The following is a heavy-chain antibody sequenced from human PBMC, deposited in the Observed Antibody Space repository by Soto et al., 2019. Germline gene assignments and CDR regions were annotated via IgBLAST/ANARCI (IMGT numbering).Heavy chain of an antibody. D-gene: IGHD3-16*02. CDR3: ARSYDYIWGSYRFNYYYYMDV. CDR1: GGSFSGYY. Sequence: SETLSLTCAVYGGSFSGYYWSWIRQPPGKGLEWIGEINHSGGTNYNPSLKSRVTISVDTSKNQFSLKLSSVTAADTAVYYCARSYDYIWGSYRFNYYYYMDVWGKGSSVTVSS. CDR2: INHSGGT. V-gene: IGHV4-34*01. J-gene: IGHJ6*03.